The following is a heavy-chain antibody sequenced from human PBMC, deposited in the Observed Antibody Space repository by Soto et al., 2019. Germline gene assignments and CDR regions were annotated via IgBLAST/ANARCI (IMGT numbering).Heavy chain of an antibody. Sequence: PSETLSLTCRVSGDSISDTIYYWGWIRQAPGKGLEWIGSIHYSGSTQFHPSLKTRVTISVDTSKNEFSLRLRSVTAADTAVYYCARHLKAVAAAMDYWGQGIPVTVSS. D-gene: IGHD6-19*01. J-gene: IGHJ4*02. CDR1: GDSISDTIYY. CDR3: ARHLKAVAAAMDY. V-gene: IGHV4-39*01. CDR2: IHYSGST.